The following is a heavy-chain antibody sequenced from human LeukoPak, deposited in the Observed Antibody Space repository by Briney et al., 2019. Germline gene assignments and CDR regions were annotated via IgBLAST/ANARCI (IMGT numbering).Heavy chain of an antibody. J-gene: IGHJ5*02. D-gene: IGHD6-19*01. V-gene: IGHV3-23*01. CDR3: AKGGAVAGRGFRDWFDP. Sequence: GGSLRLSCAASGFTFSSYAMSWVRQAPGKGLEWVSAISGSGGSTYYADSVKGRFTISRDNSKNTLYLQMNSLRAEDTAVYYCAKGGAVAGRGFRDWFDPWGQGTLVTVSS. CDR2: ISGSGGST. CDR1: GFTFSSYA.